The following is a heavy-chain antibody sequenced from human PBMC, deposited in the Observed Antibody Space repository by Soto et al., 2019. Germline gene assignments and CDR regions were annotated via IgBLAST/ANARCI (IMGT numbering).Heavy chain of an antibody. Sequence: GGSLRLSCAASGFTFSSYAMSWVRQAPGQGLEWVSAISGSGGSTYYADSVKGRFTISRDNSKNTLYLQMNSLRAEDTAVYYCAKVYRYCSSTSCHGLDYWGQGTLVTVSS. CDR3: AKVYRYCSSTSCHGLDY. V-gene: IGHV3-23*01. CDR2: ISGSGGST. J-gene: IGHJ4*02. CDR1: GFTFSSYA. D-gene: IGHD2-2*01.